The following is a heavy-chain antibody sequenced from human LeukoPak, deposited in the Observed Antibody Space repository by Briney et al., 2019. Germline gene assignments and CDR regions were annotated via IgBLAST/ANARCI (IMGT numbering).Heavy chain of an antibody. CDR3: ARDSDSSGYPYFDY. V-gene: IGHV1-18*01. CDR2: ISAYNGNT. CDR1: GYTFTSYG. D-gene: IGHD3-22*01. Sequence: ASVKVSCKASGYTFTSYGISWVRQAPGQGLEWMGGISAYNGNTNYAQKLQGRVTMTTDKSTSTAYMELRSLRSDDTAVYYCARDSDSSGYPYFDYWGQGTLVTVSS. J-gene: IGHJ4*02.